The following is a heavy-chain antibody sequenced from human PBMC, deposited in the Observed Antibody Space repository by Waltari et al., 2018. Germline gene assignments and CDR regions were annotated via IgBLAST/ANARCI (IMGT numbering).Heavy chain of an antibody. CDR1: GFTFSSYW. J-gene: IGHJ4*02. CDR2: INTYGSTT. D-gene: IGHD7-27*01. Sequence: EVQLVESGGGLVQPGGSLRLSCAASGFTFSSYWMSWVRQAPGKGLVWVSQINTYGSTTRYADSVKGRFTISRDNAKNTLYLQVNSLRAEDTAVYYCARVNWGSLDYWGQGTLVTVSS. CDR3: ARVNWGSLDY. V-gene: IGHV3-74*01.